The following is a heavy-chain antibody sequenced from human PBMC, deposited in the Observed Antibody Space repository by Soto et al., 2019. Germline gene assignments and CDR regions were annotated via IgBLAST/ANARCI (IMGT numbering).Heavy chain of an antibody. J-gene: IGHJ6*02. CDR3: APLSVSLSGPYGIHV. CDR2: MFYSGLT. Sequence: TLSLTCSVSGYSVTSSDYYWAWIRQPPGKGLEWIGSMFYSGLTYYNPSLKSRVTLSVDMSKNQFSVRLNSVTAADTAVYYCAPLSVSLSGPYGIHVWGQGTTVTVSS. CDR1: GYSVTSSDYY. D-gene: IGHD2-15*01. V-gene: IGHV4-39*01.